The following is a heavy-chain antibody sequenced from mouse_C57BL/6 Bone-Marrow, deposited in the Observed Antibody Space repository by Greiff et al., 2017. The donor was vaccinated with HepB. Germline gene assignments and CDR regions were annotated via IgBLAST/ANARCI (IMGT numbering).Heavy chain of an antibody. V-gene: IGHV14-2*01. CDR3: ARSGRAASAMDY. Sequence: VQLQQSGAELVKPGASVKLSCTASGFNIKDYYMHWVKQRTEQGLEWIARIDPEDGETEYVPTFQGKATITAAKSTNTGYLQLSSLTSDDTAVYYCARSGRAASAMDYWGQGTSVTVSS. CDR2: IDPEDGET. CDR1: GFNIKDYY. J-gene: IGHJ4*01. D-gene: IGHD3-1*01.